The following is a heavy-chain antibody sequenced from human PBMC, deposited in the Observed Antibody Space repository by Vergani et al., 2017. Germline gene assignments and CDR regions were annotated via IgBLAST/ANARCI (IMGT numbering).Heavy chain of an antibody. J-gene: IGHJ6*02. CDR2: MYTSGHT. CDR3: ARGIYGDYVSYYGMDV. Sequence: QVQLQESGPGLLKPSQTLSLTCTVSGASVSRGTYYWTWIRQPAGKKLEWIVRMYTSGHTIYNPSLESRVTISVDTSKNQFSLKLSSVTAADTAVYYCARGIYGDYVSYYGMDVWGQGTTVTVSS. D-gene: IGHD4-17*01. CDR1: GASVSRGTYY. V-gene: IGHV4-61*02.